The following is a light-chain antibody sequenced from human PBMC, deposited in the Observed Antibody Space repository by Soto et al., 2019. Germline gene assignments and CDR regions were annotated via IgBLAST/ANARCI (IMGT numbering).Light chain of an antibody. CDR1: ALPKQY. Sequence: SSELTQPPSVSVSPGQTARITCSGDALPKQYAYWYQQKPGQAPVLVIYKDTERPSGILARFSGSSSGTTVTLTISGVQAEDEADYYCLSADSSGTYWVFGGGTKLTVL. J-gene: IGLJ3*02. CDR2: KDT. V-gene: IGLV3-25*03. CDR3: LSADSSGTYWV.